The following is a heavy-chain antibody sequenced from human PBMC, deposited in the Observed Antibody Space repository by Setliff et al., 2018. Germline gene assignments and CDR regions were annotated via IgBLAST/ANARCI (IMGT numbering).Heavy chain of an antibody. Sequence: ASVKVSCKASGYTFTRNGINWVRQAPGQGLEWMGWISVYNGNTHYAQKFQGRVTMTTDTSTTTAYMDLRSLRSDDTAVYYCASSVDYYDRSGYPYAMDVWGQGTTGTAP. CDR3: ASSVDYYDRSGYPYAMDV. V-gene: IGHV1-18*01. D-gene: IGHD3-22*01. CDR2: ISVYNGNT. CDR1: GYTFTRNG. J-gene: IGHJ6*02.